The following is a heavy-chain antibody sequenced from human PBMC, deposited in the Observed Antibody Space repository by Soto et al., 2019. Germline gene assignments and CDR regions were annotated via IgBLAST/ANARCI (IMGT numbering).Heavy chain of an antibody. Sequence: SVKVSCKASGFTFTSSAVQWVRQARGQRLEWIGWIVVGSGNTNHAQKFQERVTSTRDMSTSTAYMELSSLRSEDTAVYYCAADPRDSSSYYWGHGTLVTVSS. CDR1: GFTFTSSA. V-gene: IGHV1-58*01. CDR3: AADPRDSSSYY. D-gene: IGHD6-6*01. J-gene: IGHJ4*01. CDR2: IVVGSGNT.